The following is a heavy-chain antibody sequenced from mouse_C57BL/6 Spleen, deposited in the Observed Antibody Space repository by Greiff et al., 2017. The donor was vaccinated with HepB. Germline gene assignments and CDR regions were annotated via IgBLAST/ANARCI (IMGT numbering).Heavy chain of an antibody. V-gene: IGHV1-80*01. CDR2: IYPGDGDT. CDR1: GYAFSSYW. CDR3: ARSRGWEGAGGDYLDY. D-gene: IGHD4-1*01. J-gene: IGHJ2*01. Sequence: VQLQQSGAELVKPGASVKISCKASGYAFSSYWMNWVKQRPGKGLEWIGQIYPGDGDTNYNGKFKGKATLTADKSSSTAYMQLSSLTSEDSAVYVGARSRGWEGAGGDYLDYWGQGTTLTVSS.